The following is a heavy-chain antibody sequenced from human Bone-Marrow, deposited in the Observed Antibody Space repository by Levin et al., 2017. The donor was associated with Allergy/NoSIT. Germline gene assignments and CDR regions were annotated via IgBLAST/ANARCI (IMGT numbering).Heavy chain of an antibody. CDR1: GYTFTGYY. CDR3: ARVPNLNIVVVPAAFYYYYYGMDV. Sequence: ASVKVSCKASGYTFTGYYMHWVRQAPGQGLEWMGRINPNSGGTNYAQKFQGRVTMTRDTSISTAYMELSRLRSDDTAVYYCARVPNLNIVVVPAAFYYYYYGMDVWGQGTTVTVSS. J-gene: IGHJ6*02. V-gene: IGHV1-2*06. CDR2: INPNSGGT. D-gene: IGHD2-2*01.